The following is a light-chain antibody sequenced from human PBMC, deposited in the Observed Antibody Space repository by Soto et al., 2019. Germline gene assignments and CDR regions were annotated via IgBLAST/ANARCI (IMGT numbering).Light chain of an antibody. CDR3: HQFYGTRT. J-gene: IGKJ1*01. Sequence: DIMLTQSPESLAVPLGGGATINCKSNQSLYFNSHNKNYLSRYQQKVGQPPSLLIYWASTRASGVPDRFSGGGAGTDFTLTIRSLKAEDAAIYFCHQFYGTRTFGQGTKVEV. V-gene: IGKV4-1*01. CDR2: WAS. CDR1: QSLYFNSHNKNY.